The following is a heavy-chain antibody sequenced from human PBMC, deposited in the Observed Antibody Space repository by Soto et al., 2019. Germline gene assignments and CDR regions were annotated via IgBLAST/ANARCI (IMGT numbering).Heavy chain of an antibody. J-gene: IGHJ4*02. V-gene: IGHV5-51*01. D-gene: IGHD3-10*01. CDR2: IYPGDSDT. Sequence: PGESLKISCQGSGYNFISYWIGWVRQMPGKGPEWMGTIYPGDSDTTYSPSFQGQVTISVDRSISTAYLQWSSLKASDTAIYYCARPAYYDPGSYYFDYWGQGTLVTVSS. CDR1: GYNFISYW. CDR3: ARPAYYDPGSYYFDY.